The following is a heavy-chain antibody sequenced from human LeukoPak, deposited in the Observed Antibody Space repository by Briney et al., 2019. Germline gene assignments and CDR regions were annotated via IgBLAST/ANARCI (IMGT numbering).Heavy chain of an antibody. CDR2: ISINGGST. D-gene: IGHD3-10*01. CDR1: GFTLSSYA. V-gene: IGHV3-64D*06. J-gene: IGHJ3*02. Sequence: GGSLRLSCSASGFTLSSYAMHWVRQAPGKGLEYVSGISINGGSTDYADSVKGRFTISRDNSKNTVYLQMSSLRAEDTAVYYCVKESRVVRGVIMDAFDMWGQGTMVTVSS. CDR3: VKESRVVRGVIMDAFDM.